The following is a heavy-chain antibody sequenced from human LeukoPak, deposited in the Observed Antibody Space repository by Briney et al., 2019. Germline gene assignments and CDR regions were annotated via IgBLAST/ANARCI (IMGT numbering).Heavy chain of an antibody. V-gene: IGHV1-8*03. CDR1: GYTFTSYD. D-gene: IGHD3-3*01. J-gene: IGHJ6*03. CDR3: ARGGDYDFWSGYYYMDI. Sequence: ASVKVSCKASGYTFTSYDINWVRQATGQGLEWMGWMNPNSGNTGYAQKFQGRVTITRNTSISTAYMELSSLRSEDTAVYYCARGGDYDFWSGYYYMDIWGKGTTVTVSS. CDR2: MNPNSGNT.